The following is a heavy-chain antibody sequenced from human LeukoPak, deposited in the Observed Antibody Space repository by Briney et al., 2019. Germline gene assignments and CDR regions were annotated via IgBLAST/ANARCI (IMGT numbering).Heavy chain of an antibody. CDR3: ARGLPNIVVVPGPRYNWFDP. V-gene: IGHV1-2*06. J-gene: IGHJ5*02. CDR2: INPNSGGT. Sequence: ASVKVSCKASGYTFTGYYMHWVRQAPGQGLEWMGLINPNSGGTNYAQKFQRRVTMTRDTSISTAYMKLSRLRSDDPAVYYCARGLPNIVVVPGPRYNWFDPWGQGTLVTVSS. CDR1: GYTFTGYY. D-gene: IGHD2-2*01.